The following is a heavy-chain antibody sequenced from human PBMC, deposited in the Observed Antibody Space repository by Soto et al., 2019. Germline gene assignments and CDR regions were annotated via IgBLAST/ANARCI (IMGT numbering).Heavy chain of an antibody. V-gene: IGHV3-21*01. CDR1: GFTVINCS. CDR3: ARDHYYYDSSAYYYARPFDY. Sequence: PWGSLRISCADCGFTVINCSRNLVRQAPGKGLEWVSSISSSSTYIYYADSVKGRFTISRDNAKNSLCLQMNSLRAEDTAVYYCARDHYYYDSSAYYYARPFDYWGPGTLLTVSS. CDR2: ISSSSTYI. D-gene: IGHD3-22*01. J-gene: IGHJ4*02.